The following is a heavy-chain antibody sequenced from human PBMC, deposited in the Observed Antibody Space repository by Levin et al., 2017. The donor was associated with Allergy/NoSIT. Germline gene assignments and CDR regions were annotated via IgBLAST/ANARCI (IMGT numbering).Heavy chain of an antibody. CDR3: ARANDYTDPFDY. Sequence: GESLKISCAASGFTFSSYAMHWVRQAPGKGLEWVAVISYDGSNKYYADSVKGRFTISRDNSKNTLYLQMNSLRAEDTAVYYCARANDYTDPFDYWGQGTLVTVSS. CDR1: GFTFSSYA. V-gene: IGHV3-30*04. CDR2: ISYDGSNK. J-gene: IGHJ4*02. D-gene: IGHD4-11*01.